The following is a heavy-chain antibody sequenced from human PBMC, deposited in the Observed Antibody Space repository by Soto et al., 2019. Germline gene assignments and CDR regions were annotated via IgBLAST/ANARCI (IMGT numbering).Heavy chain of an antibody. CDR3: ATVGYCTNGVCYSFYYGMDV. V-gene: IGHV1-69*13. CDR2: IIPIFGTA. J-gene: IGHJ6*02. Sequence: SVKVSCKASGGTFSSYAISWVRQAPGQGLEWMGGIIPIFGTANYAQKFQGRVTITADASTSTAYMELSSLRSEDTAVYYCATVGYCTNGVCYSFYYGMDVWGQGTTVTVSS. CDR1: GGTFSSYA. D-gene: IGHD2-8*01.